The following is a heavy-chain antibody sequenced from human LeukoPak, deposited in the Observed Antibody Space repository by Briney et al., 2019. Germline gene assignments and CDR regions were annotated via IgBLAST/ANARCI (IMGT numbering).Heavy chain of an antibody. J-gene: IGHJ4*02. V-gene: IGHV3-23*01. D-gene: IGHD4-17*01. CDR3: ARGDYGDYLGY. Sequence: GGTLRLSCAASGFTFSSYGMSWVRQAPGKGLEWVSSISGSGGSTYYADSVKGRFTISRDNAKNSLYLQMNSLRAADTAVYYCARGDYGDYLGYWGQGTLVTVSP. CDR2: ISGSGGST. CDR1: GFTFSSYG.